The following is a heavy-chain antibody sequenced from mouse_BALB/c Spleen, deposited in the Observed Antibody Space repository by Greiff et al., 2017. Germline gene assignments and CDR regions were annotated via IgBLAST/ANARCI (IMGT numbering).Heavy chain of an antibody. Sequence: DVKLVESGGGLVKPGGSLKLSCAASGFTFSSYAMSWVRQTPEKRLEWVASISSGGSTYYPDSVKGRFTISRDNARNILYLQMSSLRSEDTAMYYCARKLDYYGGNAMDYWGQGTSVTVSS. CDR2: ISSGGST. D-gene: IGHD1-2*01. CDR3: ARKLDYYGGNAMDY. J-gene: IGHJ4*01. V-gene: IGHV5-6-5*01. CDR1: GFTFSSYA.